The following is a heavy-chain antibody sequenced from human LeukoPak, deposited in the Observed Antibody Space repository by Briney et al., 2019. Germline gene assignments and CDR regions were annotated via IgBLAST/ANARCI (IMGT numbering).Heavy chain of an antibody. Sequence: ASVKVSCKASGYTFTGYYIHWVRQAPGQGLEWMGWINPNNGGTNYAQKFQGRVAMTRDTSISTVYMELSRLGSEDTAVYYCARGVGGYYVDYDSDYWGQGTLVTVSS. CDR1: GYTFTGYY. V-gene: IGHV1-2*02. J-gene: IGHJ4*02. D-gene: IGHD4-17*01. CDR3: ARGVGGYYVDYDSDY. CDR2: INPNNGGT.